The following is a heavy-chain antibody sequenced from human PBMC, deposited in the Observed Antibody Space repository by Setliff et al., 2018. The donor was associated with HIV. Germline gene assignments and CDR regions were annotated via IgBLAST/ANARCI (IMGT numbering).Heavy chain of an antibody. D-gene: IGHD6-19*01. CDR3: ARSPRIGVAGEFEY. CDR1: GGSISSYY. Sequence: SETLSLTCTVSGGSISSYYWSWIRQPPGKGLEWIGYIYTSGSANYNPSLNSRVTISVDTSKNQFSLKVNSVTAADAAVYYCARSPRIGVAGEFEYWGQGTLVTVSS. J-gene: IGHJ4*02. V-gene: IGHV4-4*09. CDR2: IYTSGSA.